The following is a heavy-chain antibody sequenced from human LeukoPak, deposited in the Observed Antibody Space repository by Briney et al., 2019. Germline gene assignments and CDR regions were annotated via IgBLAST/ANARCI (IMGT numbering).Heavy chain of an antibody. V-gene: IGHV4-59*08. CDR1: SGSLRSYY. CDR3: ARHFAFSYYYMDV. Sequence: SETLSLTCAVSSGSLRSYYWSWIQQPPGKGLEWIGYIYYSGSTNYNPSLKSRVTISVDTSKNQFSLKLSSVTAADTAVYYCARHFAFSYYYMDVWGKGTTVTVSS. CDR2: IYYSGST. J-gene: IGHJ6*03.